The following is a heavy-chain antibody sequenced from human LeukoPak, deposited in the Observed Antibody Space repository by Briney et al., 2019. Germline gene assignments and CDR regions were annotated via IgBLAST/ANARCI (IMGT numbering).Heavy chain of an antibody. V-gene: IGHV1-69*05. CDR3: ARDQMATMNYFDY. J-gene: IGHJ4*02. Sequence: SVKVSCKXSGGTFSSNAISWVRQAPRQGLEWMGRIIPIFGTANYAQKFQGRVTITTDESTSTAYMELSSLRSEDTAVYYCARDQMATMNYFDYWGQGTLVTVSS. D-gene: IGHD5-24*01. CDR1: GGTFSSNA. CDR2: IIPIFGTA.